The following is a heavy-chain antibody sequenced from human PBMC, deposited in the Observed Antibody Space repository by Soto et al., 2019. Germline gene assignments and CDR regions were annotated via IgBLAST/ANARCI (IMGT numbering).Heavy chain of an antibody. D-gene: IGHD3-22*01. J-gene: IGHJ4*02. CDR3: AKDRLESSGLYYFDS. CDR1: GFTFSNFG. Sequence: PGGSLRLSCAASGFTFSNFGMHWVRQPPGKGLEWVAVISYDGRNTFYADSVKGRFTISRDNSENTLSLQMNSLRTHDTAVCYCAKDRLESSGLYYFDSWGQGTLVTVSS. V-gene: IGHV3-30*18. CDR2: ISYDGRNT.